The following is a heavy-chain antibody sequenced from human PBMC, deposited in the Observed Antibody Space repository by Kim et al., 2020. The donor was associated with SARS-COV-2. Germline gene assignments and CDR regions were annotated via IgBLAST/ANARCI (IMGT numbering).Heavy chain of an antibody. Sequence: GGSLRLSCTASGFTFGDYAMSWFRQAPGKGLEWVGFIRSKAYGGTTEYAASVKGRFTISRDDSKSIAYLQMNSLKTEDTAVYYCTRVWVDTAMALDYWGQGTLVTVSS. J-gene: IGHJ4*02. CDR3: TRVWVDTAMALDY. CDR1: GFTFGDYA. V-gene: IGHV3-49*03. CDR2: IRSKAYGGTT. D-gene: IGHD5-18*01.